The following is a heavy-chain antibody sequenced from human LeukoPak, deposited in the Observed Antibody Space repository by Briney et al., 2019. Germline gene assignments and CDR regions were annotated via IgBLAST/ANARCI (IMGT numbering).Heavy chain of an antibody. CDR2: INPNSGGT. D-gene: IGHD3-16*01. CDR3: ARDLGRDYYMDV. J-gene: IGHJ6*03. V-gene: IGHV1-2*06. CDR1: GYTFTGYY. Sequence: GASVKVSCKASGYTFTGYYMHWVRQTPGQGLERMGRINPNSGGTNYAQKFQGRVTMTRDTSISTAYMELSRLRSDDTAVYYCARDLGRDYYMDVWGKGTTVTVSS.